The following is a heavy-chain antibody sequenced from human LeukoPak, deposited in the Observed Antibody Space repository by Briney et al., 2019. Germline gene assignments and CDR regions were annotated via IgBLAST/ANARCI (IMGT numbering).Heavy chain of an antibody. V-gene: IGHV3-48*01. CDR3: ARMSGSRLPGY. CDR2: ISSGSSAR. Sequence: GSLRLSCAASGFTFSSHSMNWVRQTPGKGLEWVSYISSGSSARYYADSVKGRFTISRDDARNSLYLQMNSLRAEDTAVYYSARMSGSRLPGYWGQGTLVTVSS. J-gene: IGHJ4*02. CDR1: GFTFSSHS. D-gene: IGHD3-3*01.